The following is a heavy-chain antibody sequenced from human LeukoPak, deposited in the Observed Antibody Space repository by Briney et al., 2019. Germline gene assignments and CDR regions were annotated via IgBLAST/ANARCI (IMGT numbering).Heavy chain of an antibody. Sequence: GGSLRLSCAASGFTFSAFAMAWVRQAPGKGLEWVSTITDDGYNTYSADSVKGRITFSRDNSKNTLSLQLRSLRAEDTAVYYCAPRSTARDYYYGMDVWGQGTTVTVSS. J-gene: IGHJ6*02. CDR3: APRSTARDYYYGMDV. CDR2: ITDDGYNT. V-gene: IGHV3-23*01. CDR1: GFTFSAFA.